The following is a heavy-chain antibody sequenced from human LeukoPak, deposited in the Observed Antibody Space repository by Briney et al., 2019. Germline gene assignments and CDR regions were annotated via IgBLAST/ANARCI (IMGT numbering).Heavy chain of an antibody. D-gene: IGHD3-10*02. CDR3: AELGITMIGGV. V-gene: IGHV3-48*03. CDR2: ISSSGSTI. J-gene: IGHJ6*04. Sequence: GGTLRLSCAASGFTFSSYEMNWVRQAPAKGLEWVSYISSSGSTIYYADSVTGRFTISRDNAKNTLYLQMNSLRAEDTAVYYCAELGITMIGGVWGKGTTVTISS. CDR1: GFTFSSYE.